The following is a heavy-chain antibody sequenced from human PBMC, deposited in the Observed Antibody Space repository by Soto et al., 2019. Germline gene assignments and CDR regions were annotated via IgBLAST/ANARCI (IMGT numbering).Heavy chain of an antibody. CDR2: INHSGST. J-gene: IGHJ3*02. CDR1: VGSFSGYY. V-gene: IGHV4-34*01. D-gene: IGHD3-3*01. CDR3: ARAPQPSLLFVVVIIWSDAFDI. Sequence: QVQLQQWGAGLLKPSETLSLTCAVYVGSFSGYYWSWIRQPPGKGLELIGEINHSGSTNYNPSLTSRVTISVDTSKNQFSLKLSSVTAGDTAVYYCARAPQPSLLFVVVIIWSDAFDIWGQGTMVTVSS.